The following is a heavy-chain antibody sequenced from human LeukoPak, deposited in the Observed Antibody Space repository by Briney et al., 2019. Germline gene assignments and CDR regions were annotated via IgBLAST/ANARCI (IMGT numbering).Heavy chain of an antibody. CDR2: IYYSGST. CDR1: GGSISSYY. Sequence: PSETLSLTCTVSGGSISSYYWSWIRQPPGKGLEWIGYIYYSGSTNYNPSLKSRVTISVDTSKNQFTLKLSSVTAADTAVYYCARDRVAYDSSGYYFEYFDYWGQRTLVTVSS. J-gene: IGHJ4*02. CDR3: ARDRVAYDSSGYYFEYFDY. D-gene: IGHD3-22*01. V-gene: IGHV4-59*01.